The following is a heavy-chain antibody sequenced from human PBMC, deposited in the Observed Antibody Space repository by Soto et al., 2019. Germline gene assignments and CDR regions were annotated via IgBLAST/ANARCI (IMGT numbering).Heavy chain of an antibody. CDR2: ISSSSSYI. D-gene: IGHD3-10*01. Sequence: EVQLVESGGGLVKPGGSLRLSCAASGFTFSSYSMNWVRQAPGKGLEWVSSISSSSSYIYYADSVKGRFTISRDNAKNSLYLQMNSLRAEDTAVYYCARRTLLWFGELSSDTYYYYGMDVWGQGTTVTVSS. J-gene: IGHJ6*02. V-gene: IGHV3-21*01. CDR1: GFTFSSYS. CDR3: ARRTLLWFGELSSDTYYYYGMDV.